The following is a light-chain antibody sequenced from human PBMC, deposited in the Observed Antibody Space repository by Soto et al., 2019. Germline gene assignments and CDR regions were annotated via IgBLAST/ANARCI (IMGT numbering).Light chain of an antibody. CDR1: SSNIGAGYD. CDR2: DVS. J-gene: IGLJ1*01. V-gene: IGLV1-40*01. Sequence: QSVLTQPPSVSGAPGQRVTISCTGSSSNIGAGYDVQWYQQLPGTAPKLMIYDVSKRPSGVPDRFSGSKSGNTASLTISGLQAEDEADYYCYSYAGISYVFGTGTKVTVL. CDR3: YSYAGISYV.